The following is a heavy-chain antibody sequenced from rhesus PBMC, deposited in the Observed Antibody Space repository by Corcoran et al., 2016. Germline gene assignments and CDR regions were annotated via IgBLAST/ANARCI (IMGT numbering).Heavy chain of an antibody. CDR3: ATAVNEYSNRPYGLDS. D-gene: IGHD4-23*01. J-gene: IGHJ6*01. CDR1: GYTFTDYY. V-gene: IGHV1-111*02. Sequence: EVQLVQSGAEVKKPGASVKISCKASGYTFTDYYLHWVRQAPGKGREWMGRVDPEDGEVIHAKQFQDRVSITPDTSTDTAYMELSSLRSEDTAVYYCATAVNEYSNRPYGLDSWGQGVVVTVSS. CDR2: VDPEDGEV.